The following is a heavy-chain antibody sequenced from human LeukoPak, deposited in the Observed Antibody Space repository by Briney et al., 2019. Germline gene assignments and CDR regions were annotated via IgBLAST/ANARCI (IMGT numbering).Heavy chain of an antibody. D-gene: IGHD3-22*01. CDR1: GDAVSRSDSY. CDR2: MYYSGRT. V-gene: IGHV4-39*01. CDR3: ARRRYYDGSGYLE. J-gene: IGHJ1*01. Sequence: PSETLSLTCSVSGDAVSRSDSYWDWIRQPPGKGLEWIGTMYYSGRTYYSPSLKSRVTMAVDPSTNQFSLHLRSVTAADTALYYCARRRYYDGSGYLEWGQGTLLSVSS.